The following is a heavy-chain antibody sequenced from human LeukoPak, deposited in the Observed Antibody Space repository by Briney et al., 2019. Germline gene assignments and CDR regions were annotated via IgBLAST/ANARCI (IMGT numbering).Heavy chain of an antibody. J-gene: IGHJ4*02. V-gene: IGHV3-66*01. CDR2: IYSGGST. CDR1: GFTFSSYW. Sequence: GGSLRLSCAASGFTFSSYWMHWVRQAPGKGLEWVSIIYSGGSTYYADSVKGRFTISRDTSKNTLYLQMNSLRAEDTAVYYCATEKLANYWGQGTLVTVSS. CDR3: ATEKLANY. D-gene: IGHD6-6*01.